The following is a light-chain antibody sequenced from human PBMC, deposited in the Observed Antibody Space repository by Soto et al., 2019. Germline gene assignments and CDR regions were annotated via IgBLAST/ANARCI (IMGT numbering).Light chain of an antibody. V-gene: IGKV1-5*03. CDR3: QHYNSYSEA. CDR1: LTISSW. J-gene: IGKJ1*01. Sequence: DIQMTQSPSTLSGSLGVRVTITCRACLTISSWLAWYQQKPGKAPKLLIYKASTLKSGVPSRFSGSGSGTEFTLTISSLQPDDFATYYCQHYNSYSEAFGQGTKVDIK. CDR2: KAS.